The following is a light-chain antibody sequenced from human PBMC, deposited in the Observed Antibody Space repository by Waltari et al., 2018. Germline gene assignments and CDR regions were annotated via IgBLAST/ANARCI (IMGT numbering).Light chain of an antibody. CDR1: SGDVGAHDH. J-gene: IGLJ1*01. CDR3: SSYTTTLTYV. Sequence: SALTQPASVSGSPGQSIAISCTGTSGDVGAHDHVSWYQQHPGRAPKLIIYDVAKRPSGVSDRFSGSKSGNTASLTISGLQADDESDYYCSSYTTTLTYVFGSGTKVTVL. CDR2: DVA. V-gene: IGLV2-14*03.